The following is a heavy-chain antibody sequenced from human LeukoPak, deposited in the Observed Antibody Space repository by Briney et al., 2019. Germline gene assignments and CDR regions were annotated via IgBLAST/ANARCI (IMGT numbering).Heavy chain of an antibody. CDR1: GYTFTSYY. CDR2: INPSGGST. Sequence: ASVKVSCKASGYTFTSYYMHWVRQAPGQGLEWMGIINPSGGSTSYAQKFQGRVTMTRDTSTSKVYMELSSLRSEDTAVYYCARESIAVAVPYYYYMDVWGKGTTVTVSS. CDR3: ARESIAVAVPYYYYMDV. V-gene: IGHV1-46*01. D-gene: IGHD6-19*01. J-gene: IGHJ6*03.